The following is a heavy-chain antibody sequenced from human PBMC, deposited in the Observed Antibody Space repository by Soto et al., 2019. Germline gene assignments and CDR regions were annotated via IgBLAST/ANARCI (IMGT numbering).Heavy chain of an antibody. D-gene: IGHD3-10*01. J-gene: IGHJ5*02. Sequence: GGSLRLSCAASGFTFSSYGMSWVRQAPGKGLEWVSAISGSGGSTYYADPVKGRFTISRDNSKNTLYVQMNSLRAEDTAIYYCAKDIYGSGSYYPVDPWGQGTLVTVSS. CDR3: AKDIYGSGSYYPVDP. V-gene: IGHV3-23*01. CDR2: ISGSGGST. CDR1: GFTFSSYG.